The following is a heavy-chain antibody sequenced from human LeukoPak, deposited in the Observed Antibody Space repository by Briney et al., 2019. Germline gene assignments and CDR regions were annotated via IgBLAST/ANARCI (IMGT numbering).Heavy chain of an antibody. J-gene: IGHJ5*02. CDR2: MPYDENVSDNEIP. CDR1: GDSIRNSGWS. CDR3: ARLTLTGVGGRGWFDA. Sequence: SETLSLTCIVSGDSIRNSGWSWGWIRQPPGKGLEWIGTMPYDENVSDNEIPSYNPSLKRRVTISADTSKNQLSLKVNSVTDGAPASYYCARLTLTGVGGRGWFDAWGQGTLVIVSS. D-gene: IGHD3-3*01. V-gene: IGHV4-39*01.